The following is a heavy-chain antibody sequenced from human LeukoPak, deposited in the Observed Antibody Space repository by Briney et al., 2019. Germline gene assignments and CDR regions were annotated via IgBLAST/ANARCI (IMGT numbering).Heavy chain of an antibody. Sequence: GGSLRLSCAASGFTFSSYGMHWVRQAPGKGLEWVAFIRDDGSNKYYADSVKGRFTISRENSKNTLYLQMNSLRAEDTAVYYCARPGEDYDILTGYLGYWGQGTLVTVSS. CDR2: IRDDGSNK. CDR1: GFTFSSYG. J-gene: IGHJ4*02. V-gene: IGHV3-30*02. D-gene: IGHD3-9*01. CDR3: ARPGEDYDILTGYLGY.